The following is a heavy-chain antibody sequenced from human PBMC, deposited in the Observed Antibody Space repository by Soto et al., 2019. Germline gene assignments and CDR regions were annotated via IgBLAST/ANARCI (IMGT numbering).Heavy chain of an antibody. J-gene: IGHJ4*02. CDR3: ARGRGAIFGVFYYFDY. CDR2: MNPNSGNT. CDR1: GYTFTSYD. V-gene: IGHV1-8*01. D-gene: IGHD3-3*01. Sequence: GASVKVSCKASGYTFTSYDINWVRQATGQGLEWMGWMNPNSGNTGYAQKFQGRVTMTRNTSISTAYMELSSLRSEDTAVYYCARGRGAIFGVFYYFDYWGQGTLVTVS.